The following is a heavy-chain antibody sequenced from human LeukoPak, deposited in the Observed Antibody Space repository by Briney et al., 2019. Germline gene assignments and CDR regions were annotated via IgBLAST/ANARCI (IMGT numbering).Heavy chain of an antibody. V-gene: IGHV4-30-4*01. CDR1: GGSISSGDYY. J-gene: IGHJ6*02. Sequence: NPSETLSLTCTVSGGSISSGDYYWSWIRQPPGKGLEWIGYIYYSGSTYYNPSLKSRVTISVDTSKNQFSLKLSSVTAADTAVYYCARWRQKSGMDVWGQGTTVTVSS. CDR3: ARWRQKSGMDV. CDR2: IYYSGST.